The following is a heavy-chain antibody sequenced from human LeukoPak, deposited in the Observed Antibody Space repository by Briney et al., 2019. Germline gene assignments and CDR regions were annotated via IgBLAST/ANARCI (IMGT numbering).Heavy chain of an antibody. CDR1: GFTFDDYA. Sequence: ALRLSCAASGFTFDDYAMHWVRQAPGKGLEWVSGISWNSGSIGYADSVKGRFTISRDNAKNSLYLQMDSLRAEDTALYYCARDILWIGGQGTLVTVSS. V-gene: IGHV3-9*01. D-gene: IGHD5-12*01. CDR2: ISWNSGSI. J-gene: IGHJ4*02. CDR3: ARDILWI.